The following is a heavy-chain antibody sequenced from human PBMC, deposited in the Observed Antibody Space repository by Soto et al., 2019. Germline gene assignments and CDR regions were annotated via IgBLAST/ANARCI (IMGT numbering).Heavy chain of an antibody. CDR1: GFSLSTSGVG. D-gene: IGHD3-3*01. V-gene: IGHV2-5*02. CDR3: AHSTYDFWSGHRRWSWFDP. J-gene: IGHJ5*02. CDR2: IYWDDDK. Sequence: SGPTLVKPTPTLTLTCTFSGFSLSTSGVGVGWIRQPPGKALEWLALIYWDDDKRYSPSLKSRLTITKDTSKNQVVLTMTNMDPVDTATYYCAHSTYDFWSGHRRWSWFDPWGQGTLVTVSS.